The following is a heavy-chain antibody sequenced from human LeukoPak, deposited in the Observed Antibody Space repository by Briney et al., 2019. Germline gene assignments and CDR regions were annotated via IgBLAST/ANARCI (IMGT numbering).Heavy chain of an antibody. D-gene: IGHD4-23*01. CDR2: IKSKTDGGAT. CDR3: TTGVATVVTMEAFDY. Sequence: EPGGSLRLSCAASGFSFSNAWMSWVRQAPGKGLEWVGRIKSKTDGGATDYAAPVKGRFTISRDDSKNTLSLQMNSLKTEDTAVYYCTTGVATVVTMEAFDYWGQGTLATVSS. CDR1: GFSFSNAW. V-gene: IGHV3-15*01. J-gene: IGHJ4*02.